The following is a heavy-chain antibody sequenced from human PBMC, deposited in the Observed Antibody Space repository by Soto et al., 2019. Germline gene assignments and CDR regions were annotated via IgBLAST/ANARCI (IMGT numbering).Heavy chain of an antibody. CDR2: IYSGGST. CDR1: GFTVISNY. V-gene: IGHV3-53*01. Sequence: GGSLRLSCAASGFTVISNYMSWVRQAPGKGLEWVSVIYSGGSTYYADSVKGRFTISRDNSKNTLYLQMNSLRAEDTAVYYCATRVWITGTRVDYWGQGTLVTVSS. J-gene: IGHJ4*02. CDR3: ATRVWITGTRVDY. D-gene: IGHD1-7*01.